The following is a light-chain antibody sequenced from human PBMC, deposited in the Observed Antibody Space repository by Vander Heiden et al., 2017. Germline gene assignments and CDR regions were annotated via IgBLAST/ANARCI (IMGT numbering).Light chain of an antibody. CDR2: SNI. Sequence: QSVLTQPPSVSEAPGQRVTISCTGSSSNIGAGYNVQWYQQLPGTAPKLLIYSNINRPSGVPDRFSGSKSGASAYLAITGVQTEDEADYYCQSYDRSLSLVVFGGGTRLTVL. J-gene: IGLJ2*01. V-gene: IGLV1-40*01. CDR3: QSYDRSLSLVV. CDR1: SSNIGAGYN.